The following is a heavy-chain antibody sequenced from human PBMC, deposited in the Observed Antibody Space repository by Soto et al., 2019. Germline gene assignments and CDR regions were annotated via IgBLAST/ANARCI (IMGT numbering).Heavy chain of an antibody. CDR2: IRSKANSYAT. J-gene: IGHJ4*02. CDR1: GFTFSGPA. CDR3: SEVRGGY. Sequence: EVQLVESGGGLVQPGGSLKLSCAASGFTFSGPAMHWVRQASGKGLEWVGRIRSKANSYATAYAASVKGRFTISRDDSKNTAYLQMNSLKTEDTAVYYCSEVRGGYWGQGTLVTVSS. D-gene: IGHD3-10*01. V-gene: IGHV3-73*01.